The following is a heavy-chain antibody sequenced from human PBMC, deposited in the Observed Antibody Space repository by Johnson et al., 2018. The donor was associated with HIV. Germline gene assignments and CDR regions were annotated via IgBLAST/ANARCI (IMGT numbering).Heavy chain of an antibody. CDR3: GRDINYSNYVTDAFDI. V-gene: IGHV3-30*19. CDR2: ISYDGSNK. D-gene: IGHD4-11*01. CDR1: GFTFSNYD. J-gene: IGHJ3*02. Sequence: QVQLVDSGGGVAQPGRSLRLSCAASGFTFSNYDMHWVRQAPGKGLEWVAVISYDGSNKYYADSVKGRFTISRDSSKNTLYLQMNSLRAEDKAVYYCGRDINYSNYVTDAFDIWGQGTVVTVSS.